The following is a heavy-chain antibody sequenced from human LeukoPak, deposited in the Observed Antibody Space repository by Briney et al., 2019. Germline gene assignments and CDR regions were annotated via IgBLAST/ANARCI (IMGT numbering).Heavy chain of an antibody. J-gene: IGHJ4*02. D-gene: IGHD5-18*01. CDR3: ARDSVSYGAGFTFDY. Sequence: PGGSLRLSCAASGFTFSSYEMNWVRQAPGKGLEWVSYISSSGSTIYYADSVKGRFTISRDNAKNSLYPQMNSLRAEDTAVYYCARDSVSYGAGFTFDYWGQGTLVTVSS. V-gene: IGHV3-48*03. CDR2: ISSSGSTI. CDR1: GFTFSSYE.